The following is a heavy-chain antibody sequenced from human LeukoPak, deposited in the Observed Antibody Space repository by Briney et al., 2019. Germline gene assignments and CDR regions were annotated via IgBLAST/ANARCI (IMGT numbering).Heavy chain of an antibody. CDR3: ARSGSSMEY. CDR1: GFSFRTYW. CDR2: IKQDGSEK. Sequence: GESLRLSCAASGFSFRTYWMSWVRQAPGKGLEWVANIKQDGSEKNYLDSVKGRFTISRDNAKNSLDLQMNSLRAEDTAVYYCARSGSSMEYWGQGTLVTVSS. V-gene: IGHV3-7*01. J-gene: IGHJ4*02. D-gene: IGHD3-10*01.